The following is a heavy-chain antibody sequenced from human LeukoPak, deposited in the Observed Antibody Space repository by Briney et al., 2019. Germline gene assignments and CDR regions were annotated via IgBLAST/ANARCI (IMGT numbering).Heavy chain of an antibody. CDR3: AKVAAAGTRMLYYYGMDV. J-gene: IGHJ6*02. Sequence: GGSPRLSCAASGFTFSSYAMSWVRQAPGKGLEWVSAISGSGGSTYYADSVKGRFTISRDNSKNTLYLQMNSLRAEDTAVCYCAKVAAAGTRMLYYYGMDVWGQGTTVTVSS. CDR1: GFTFSSYA. CDR2: ISGSGGST. V-gene: IGHV3-23*01. D-gene: IGHD6-13*01.